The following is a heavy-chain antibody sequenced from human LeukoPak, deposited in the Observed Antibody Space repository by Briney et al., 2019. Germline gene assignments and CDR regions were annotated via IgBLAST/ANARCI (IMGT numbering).Heavy chain of an antibody. Sequence: PGASVKVSCKASGGTFSSYAISWVRRAPGQGLEWMGGIIPIFGTANYAQKFQGRVTITADESTSTAYMELSSLRSEDTAVYYCARDRYSYGYVKAFDIWGQGTMVTVSS. CDR1: GGTFSSYA. J-gene: IGHJ3*02. V-gene: IGHV1-69*13. CDR3: ARDRYSYGYVKAFDI. CDR2: IIPIFGTA. D-gene: IGHD5-18*01.